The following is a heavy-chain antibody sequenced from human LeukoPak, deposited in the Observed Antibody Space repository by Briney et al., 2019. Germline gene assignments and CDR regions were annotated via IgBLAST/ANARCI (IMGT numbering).Heavy chain of an antibody. D-gene: IGHD4/OR15-4a*01. CDR3: TTDLTYYYYYYMDV. CDR1: GFTFSNAW. CDR2: IKTKADGGTT. J-gene: IGHJ6*03. Sequence: TGGSLRLSCAASGFTFSNAWMNWVRQAPGKGLEWVGRIKTKADGGTTDYAAPVKGRFTVSRDDSKNTLFLQMNSLKTDDTAVYYCTTDLTYYYYYYMDVWGKGTTVTISS. V-gene: IGHV3-15*01.